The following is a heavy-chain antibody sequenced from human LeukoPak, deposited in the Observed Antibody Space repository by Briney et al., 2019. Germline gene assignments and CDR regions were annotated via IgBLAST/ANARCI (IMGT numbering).Heavy chain of an antibody. V-gene: IGHV1-18*01. Sequence: ASVKVSCKASGYTFTSYGISWVRQAPGQGLEWMGWISAYNGNTNYAQKLQGRVTMTTDTPTSTAYMELRSLRSDDTAVYYCAIMPDGYTFDYWGQGTLVTVSS. CDR1: GYTFTSYG. J-gene: IGHJ4*02. CDR2: ISAYNGNT. D-gene: IGHD5-24*01. CDR3: AIMPDGYTFDY.